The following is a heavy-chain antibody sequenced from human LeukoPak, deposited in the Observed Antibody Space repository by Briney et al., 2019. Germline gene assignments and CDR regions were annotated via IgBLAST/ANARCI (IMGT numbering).Heavy chain of an antibody. D-gene: IGHD6-6*01. CDR3: AREYSSSSVGAFDI. Sequence: SETLSLTCAVYGGSFSGYYWSWIRQPPGKGLEWIGEINHSGSTNYNPSLKSRVTISVDTSKNQFSLKLSSVTAADTAVCYCAREYSSSSVGAFDIWGQGTMVTVSS. V-gene: IGHV4-34*01. CDR1: GGSFSGYY. J-gene: IGHJ3*02. CDR2: INHSGST.